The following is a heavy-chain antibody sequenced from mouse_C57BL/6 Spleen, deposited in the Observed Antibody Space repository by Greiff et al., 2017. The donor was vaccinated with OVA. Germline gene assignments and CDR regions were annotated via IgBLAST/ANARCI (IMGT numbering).Heavy chain of an antibody. D-gene: IGHD4-1*01. CDR2: ISDGGSYT. CDR1: GFTFSSYA. CDR3: ARDRTGSLDY. V-gene: IGHV5-4*01. Sequence: EVKLMESGGGLVKPGGSLKLSCAASGFTFSSYAMSWVRQTPEKRLEWVATISDGGSYTYYPDNVKGRFTISRDNAKNNLYLQMSHLKSEDTAMYYCARDRTGSLDYWGQGTTLTVSS. J-gene: IGHJ2*01.